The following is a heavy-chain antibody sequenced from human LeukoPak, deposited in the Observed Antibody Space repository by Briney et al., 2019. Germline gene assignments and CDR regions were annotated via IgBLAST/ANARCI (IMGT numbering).Heavy chain of an antibody. CDR1: GGTFSSYA. CDR3: AKDGRTVDYFDY. Sequence: GASVKVSCKASGGTFSSYAISWVRQAPGQGLEWMGGIIPIFGTANYAQKFQGRVTITTDESTSTAYMELSSLRSEDTAVYYCAKDGRTVDYFDYWGQGILVTVSS. V-gene: IGHV1-69*05. CDR2: IIPIFGTA. D-gene: IGHD1-1*01. J-gene: IGHJ4*02.